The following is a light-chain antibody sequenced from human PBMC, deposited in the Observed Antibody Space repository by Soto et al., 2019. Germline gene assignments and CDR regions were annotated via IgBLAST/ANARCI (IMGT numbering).Light chain of an antibody. CDR1: QSFSSS. Sequence: EIVMTQSPATLSVSPGERATLSCRASQSFSSSLAWYQQKPGQAPRLLIYDTSARATGIPARFSGSGSGTAFTLTIRSLQSEDFAVYHCQHYNNWPFTFGGGTKVEI. CDR2: DTS. V-gene: IGKV3-15*01. CDR3: QHYNNWPFT. J-gene: IGKJ4*01.